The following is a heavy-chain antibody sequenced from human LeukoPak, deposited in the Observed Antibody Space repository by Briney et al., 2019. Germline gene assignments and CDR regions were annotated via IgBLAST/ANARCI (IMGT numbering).Heavy chain of an antibody. J-gene: IGHJ4*02. D-gene: IGHD3-22*01. CDR1: GYSFTTYW. V-gene: IGHV5-51*01. Sequence: GESLKIPCKGSGYSFTTYWIGWVRQMPGKGLEWMGIIHPGNSDTRYRPSFQGQVTISADRSISTAYLQWSSLEASDSAMYYCVMLNSGGFYVGPHWGQVTLVTVSS. CDR3: VMLNSGGFYVGPH. CDR2: IHPGNSDT.